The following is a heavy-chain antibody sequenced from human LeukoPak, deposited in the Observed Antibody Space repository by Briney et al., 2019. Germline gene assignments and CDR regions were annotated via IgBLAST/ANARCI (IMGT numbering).Heavy chain of an antibody. J-gene: IGHJ4*02. CDR2: ITPFNGNT. CDR3: ARGQWGTGTGEDY. D-gene: IGHD1-1*01. Sequence: SVKVSCKASGYTFTYRYLHWVRQAPGQALEWMGWITPFNGNTNYAQKFQDRVTITRDRSMSTAYMELSSLRSEDTAVYYCARGQWGTGTGEDYWGQGTLVTVSS. V-gene: IGHV1-45*02. CDR1: GYTFTYRY.